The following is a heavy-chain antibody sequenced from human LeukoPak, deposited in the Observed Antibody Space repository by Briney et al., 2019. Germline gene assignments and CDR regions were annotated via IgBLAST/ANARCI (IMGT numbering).Heavy chain of an antibody. D-gene: IGHD1-26*01. CDR3: ARGPIVVGATHDAFDI. J-gene: IGHJ3*02. Sequence: GGSLRLSCAASGFTFSSYAMHWVRQAPGKGLEWVAVISYDGSNKYYADSVKGRFTISRDNSKNTLYLQMNSLRAEDTAVYYCARGPIVVGATHDAFDIWGQGTMVTVSS. CDR2: ISYDGSNK. V-gene: IGHV3-30*04. CDR1: GFTFSSYA.